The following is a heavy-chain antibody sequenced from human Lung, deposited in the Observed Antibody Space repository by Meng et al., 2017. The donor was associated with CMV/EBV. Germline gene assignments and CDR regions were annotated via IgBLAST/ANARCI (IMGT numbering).Heavy chain of an antibody. CDR2: VRNDGSKK. CDR3: AKDDDSAGYYFDYR. D-gene: IGHD3-9*01. CDR1: GFTFSRYG. Sequence: SXVESGFTFSRYGMHWVRQPPGKGLEWVAFVRNDGSKKYYADSVKGRFTISRDNSKNTLYLQMNSLRSEDTAVYFCAKDDDSAGYYFDYRWGQGXLVTVSS. J-gene: IGHJ4*02. V-gene: IGHV3-30*02.